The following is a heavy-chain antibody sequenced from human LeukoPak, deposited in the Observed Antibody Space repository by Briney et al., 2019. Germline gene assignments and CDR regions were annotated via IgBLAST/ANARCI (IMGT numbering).Heavy chain of an antibody. CDR2: ISSSGTYL. J-gene: IGHJ4*02. V-gene: IGHV3-21*01. CDR3: VRDPSEASHPYYFDY. Sequence: GGSLRLSCAVSGFSFNSHAMAWVRQSPVKGLEWVSSISSSGTYLYYADSVKGRFTISRDNAKNSLSLQMNSLRVEDTAVYYCVRDPSEASHPYYFDYWGQGTLVTVSS. CDR1: GFSFNSHA. D-gene: IGHD2-2*01.